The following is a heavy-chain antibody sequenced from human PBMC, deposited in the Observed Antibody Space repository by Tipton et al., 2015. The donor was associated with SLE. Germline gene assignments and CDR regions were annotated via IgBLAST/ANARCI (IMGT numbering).Heavy chain of an antibody. J-gene: IGHJ4*02. CDR3: TRRRNWNDVLDY. V-gene: IGHV4-34*01. CDR1: GFTFSSYS. Sequence: LRLSCAASGFTFSSYSMNWVRQAPGKGLEWIGEVNHSGSTNYNPSLKSRVTVSVDTSKNQISLKLRSVTAADTAIYYCTRRRNWNDVLDYWGQGTLVTVSP. CDR2: VNHSGST. D-gene: IGHD1-20*01.